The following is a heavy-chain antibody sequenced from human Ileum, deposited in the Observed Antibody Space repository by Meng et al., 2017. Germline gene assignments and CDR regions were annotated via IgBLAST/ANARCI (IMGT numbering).Heavy chain of an antibody. CDR2: IYLAGSS. V-gene: IGHV4-4*02. D-gene: IGHD2-15*01. CDR3: VRHGGKYFDS. Sequence: QVQLQEAGPGLVEPSGTLSLTCTVSGGSISSSFYWSWVRQSPGKGLEWIGQIYLAGSSNYNPSLESRVTISVDKSKNQFSLRLTSVTAADTAIFYCVRHGGKYFDSWGQGTMVTVSS. J-gene: IGHJ4*01. CDR1: GGSISSSFY.